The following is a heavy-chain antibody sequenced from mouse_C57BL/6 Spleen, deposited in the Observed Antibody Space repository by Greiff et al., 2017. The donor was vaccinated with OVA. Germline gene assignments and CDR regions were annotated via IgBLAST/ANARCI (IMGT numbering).Heavy chain of an antibody. CDR1: GFTFSDYY. V-gene: IGHV5-16*01. Sequence: EVQLVESEGGLVQPGRSMKLSCTASGFTFSDYYMAWVRQVPEKGLEWVANINYDGSSTYYLDSLKSRFIISRDNAKNILYLQMSSLKSEDTATYYCARGGYVYYFDYWGQGTTLTVSS. D-gene: IGHD2-10*02. CDR3: ARGGYVYYFDY. J-gene: IGHJ2*01. CDR2: INYDGSST.